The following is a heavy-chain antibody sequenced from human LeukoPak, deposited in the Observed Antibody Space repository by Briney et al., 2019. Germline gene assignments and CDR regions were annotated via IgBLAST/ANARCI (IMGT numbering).Heavy chain of an antibody. J-gene: IGHJ5*02. CDR2: IKQDGSEK. Sequence: GGSLRLSCAASKFTFSSYWMSWVRQAPGKGLEWVANIKQDGSEKYYVDSVKGRFTISRDNAKNSLYLQMNSLRAEDTAVYYCARGGVRSLYVNWFDPWGQGTLVTVSS. D-gene: IGHD3-10*01. CDR3: ARGGVRSLYVNWFDP. V-gene: IGHV3-7*01. CDR1: KFTFSSYW.